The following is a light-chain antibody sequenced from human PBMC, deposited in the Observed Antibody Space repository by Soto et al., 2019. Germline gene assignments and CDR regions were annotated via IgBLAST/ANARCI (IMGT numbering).Light chain of an antibody. Sequence: DIQMTQSPSSLSASVGDRVTITCRASQSIATYLNWYQQNSGNAPNLLIYVASTLQSGVPSRFSGSGSGTDFTLTISSRQPEDFATYYCQQTYRTPRTFGQGTKVEIK. CDR3: QQTYRTPRT. V-gene: IGKV1-39*01. J-gene: IGKJ1*01. CDR1: QSIATY. CDR2: VAS.